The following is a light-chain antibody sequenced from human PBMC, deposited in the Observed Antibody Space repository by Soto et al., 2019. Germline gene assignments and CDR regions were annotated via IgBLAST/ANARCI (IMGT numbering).Light chain of an antibody. Sequence: QSALTQPASVSGSPGQSITISCTGTSSDVGRYNYVSWYQQHPGKAPKLMIYEVSNRPSGVSNRFSGSKSGNTASLTISALQAEDAADYYCSSYTSNSTRVFGGGTKLTVL. V-gene: IGLV2-14*01. CDR3: SSYTSNSTRV. J-gene: IGLJ3*02. CDR1: SSDVGRYNY. CDR2: EVS.